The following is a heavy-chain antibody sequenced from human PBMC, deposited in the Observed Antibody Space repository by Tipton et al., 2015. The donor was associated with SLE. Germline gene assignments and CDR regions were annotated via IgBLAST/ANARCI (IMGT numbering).Heavy chain of an antibody. CDR3: ARDPSGSRLDY. CDR1: GFTFRTYE. CDR2: ISGSGDYI. J-gene: IGHJ4*02. V-gene: IGHV3-48*03. Sequence: SLRLSCAASGFTFRTYEMNWVRQAPGKGLEWVSYISGSGDYIYYADSVKGRFTISRDNAKNSLYLQMNSLRAEDTAVYYCARDPSGSRLDYWGQGTLVTVSS. D-gene: IGHD1-26*01.